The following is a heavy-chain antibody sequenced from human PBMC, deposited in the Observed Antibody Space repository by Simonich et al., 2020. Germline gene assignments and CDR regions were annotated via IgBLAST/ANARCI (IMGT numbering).Heavy chain of an antibody. D-gene: IGHD6-13*01. CDR2: IWYDGSKK. V-gene: IGHV3-33*01. CDR1: GFTFSSYG. Sequence: QVQLVESGGGVVQPGRSLRLSCAASGFTFSSYGMHWVRQAPGKGREWVAVIWYDGSKKYYADSVKGRFTSSRDNSKNTLYLQMNSLRAEDTAVYYCARAYSSSWYNWFDPWGQGTLVTVSS. J-gene: IGHJ5*02. CDR3: ARAYSSSWYNWFDP.